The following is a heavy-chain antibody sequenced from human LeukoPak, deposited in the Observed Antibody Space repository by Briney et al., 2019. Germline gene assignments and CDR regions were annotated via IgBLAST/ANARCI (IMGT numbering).Heavy chain of an antibody. CDR1: GFTFSSYA. Sequence: GGSLSLSCAASGFTFSSYAMNWVRQAPGKGLDWVSFISGSGDTTFYADSVKGRFTISRDSSKNTLYLEMNSLRAEDTAVYYCAKSRGESRGASNYWGQGTLVTVSS. J-gene: IGHJ4*02. CDR3: AKSRGESRGASNY. D-gene: IGHD1-26*01. V-gene: IGHV3-23*01. CDR2: ISGSGDTT.